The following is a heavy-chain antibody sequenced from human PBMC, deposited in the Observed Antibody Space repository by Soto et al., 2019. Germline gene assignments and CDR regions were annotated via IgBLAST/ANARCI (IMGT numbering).Heavy chain of an antibody. CDR1: GDSINDYS. V-gene: IGHV4-59*01. J-gene: IGHJ3*02. CDR2: IHYRGST. D-gene: IGHD4-17*01. CDR3: ARTVNSYGILDI. Sequence: PSETLSLTCAVSGDSINDYSWSWIRQPPGKGLEWIGYIHYRGSTFYDPSLKSRVTISLDASKTQFSLRLSSVTAAYTAVYYCARTVNSYGILDIWGQGTLVTVSS.